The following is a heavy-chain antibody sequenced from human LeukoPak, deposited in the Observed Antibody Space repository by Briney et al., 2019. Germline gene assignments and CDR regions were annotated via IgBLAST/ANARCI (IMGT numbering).Heavy chain of an antibody. D-gene: IGHD3-22*01. CDR3: ARNGYYDSSGYYYPFDY. Sequence: GSSVKVSCKACGGTFSSYAISWVRQAPGQGLEWMGGIIPIFGTANYAQKFQGRVTITTDESTSTAYMELSSLRSEDTAVYYCARNGYYDSSGYYYPFDYWGQGTLVTVSS. CDR1: GGTFSSYA. V-gene: IGHV1-69*05. J-gene: IGHJ4*02. CDR2: IIPIFGTA.